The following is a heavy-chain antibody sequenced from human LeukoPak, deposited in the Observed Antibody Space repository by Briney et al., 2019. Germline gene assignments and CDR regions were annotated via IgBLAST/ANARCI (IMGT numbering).Heavy chain of an antibody. J-gene: IGHJ3*02. CDR2: ISPYNGDT. V-gene: IGHV1-18*01. Sequence: GASVKVSCKASGYSFTSYGISWVRQAPGQGLEWVGWISPYNGDTNYEQKLQGRVTMTTDTSTSTAYMDLRSLRSDDTAVYYCARDLYYYDSGASFDDTFDIWGQGTTVTVSP. D-gene: IGHD3-22*01. CDR3: ARDLYYYDSGASFDDTFDI. CDR1: GYSFTSYG.